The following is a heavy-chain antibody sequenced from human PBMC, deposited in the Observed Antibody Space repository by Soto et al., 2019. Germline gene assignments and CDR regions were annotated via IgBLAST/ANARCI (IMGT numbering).Heavy chain of an antibody. CDR2: INPSGGST. V-gene: IGHV1-46*01. Sequence: ASVKVSCKASGYTFTSYYMHWVRQAPGQGLEWMGIINPSGGSTSYAQKFQGRVTMTRDTSTSTVYMELSSLRSEDTAVYYCASPAEIYCSGGSCYSADYYGMDVWGKGPRSPSPQ. D-gene: IGHD2-15*01. CDR1: GYTFTSYY. CDR3: ASPAEIYCSGGSCYSADYYGMDV. J-gene: IGHJ6*01.